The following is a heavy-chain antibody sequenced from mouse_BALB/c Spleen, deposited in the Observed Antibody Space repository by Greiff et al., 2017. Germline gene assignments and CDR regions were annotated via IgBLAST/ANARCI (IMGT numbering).Heavy chain of an antibody. J-gene: IGHJ4*01. V-gene: IGHV3-2*02. CDR3: ATFTYAMDY. CDR1: GYSITSDYA. CDR2: ISYSGST. Sequence: VQLKQSGPGLVKPSQSLSLTCTVTGYSITSDYAWYWIRQFPGNKLEWMNYISYSGSTSYNPSLKSRITITRDTTKNQFFLQLNSVTTEDTATYYCATFTYAMDYWGQGTTVTVSS.